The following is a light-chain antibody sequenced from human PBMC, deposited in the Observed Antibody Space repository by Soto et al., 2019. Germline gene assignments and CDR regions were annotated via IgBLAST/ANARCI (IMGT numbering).Light chain of an antibody. Sequence: QLVLTQSPSASASLGASVKLTCTLSSGHITYAIAWHQQQPDKGPRYLMKLNSDGSHSKGDGIPDRFSGSSSGAERYLTISSLQSEDEADYYCQTWGTGVVVFGGGTKLTVL. CDR1: SGHITYA. J-gene: IGLJ3*02. CDR2: LNSDGSH. V-gene: IGLV4-69*01. CDR3: QTWGTGVVV.